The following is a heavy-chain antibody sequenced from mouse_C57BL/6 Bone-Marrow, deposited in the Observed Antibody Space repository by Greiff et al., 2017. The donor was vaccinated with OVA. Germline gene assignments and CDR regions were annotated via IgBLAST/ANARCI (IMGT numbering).Heavy chain of an antibody. D-gene: IGHD1-1*01. CDR1: GFTFSNYW. CDR2: IRLKSDNYAT. CDR3: TYYYGSSYGFAY. J-gene: IGHJ3*01. Sequence: EVKLMESGGGLVQPGGSMKLSCVASGFTFSNYWMNWVRQSPEKGLEWVAQIRLKSDNYATHYAESVKGRFTISRDDSKSSVYLQMNNLRAEDTGIYYCTYYYGSSYGFAYWGQGTLVTVSA. V-gene: IGHV6-3*01.